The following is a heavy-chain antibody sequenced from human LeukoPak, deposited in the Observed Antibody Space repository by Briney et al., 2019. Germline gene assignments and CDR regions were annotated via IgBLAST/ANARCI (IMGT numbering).Heavy chain of an antibody. CDR3: ARGTAVAGT. CDR2: IYYSGST. D-gene: IGHD6-19*01. V-gene: IGHV4-59*01. J-gene: IGHJ5*02. CDR1: GDSISNYY. Sequence: PSETLSLTCTVSGDSISNYYWSWIRQSPGKGLEWIGYIYYSGSTSYNPSLKSRVTISVDTSKNQFSLRLSSVTAADTAVYYCARGTAVAGTWGQGTLVTVSS.